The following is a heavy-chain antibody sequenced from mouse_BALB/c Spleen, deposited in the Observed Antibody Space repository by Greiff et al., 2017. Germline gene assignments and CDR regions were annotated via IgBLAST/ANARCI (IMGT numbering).Heavy chain of an antibody. CDR3: ANLYDGYFDY. V-gene: IGHV1-69*02. CDR2: IDPSDSYT. D-gene: IGHD2-3*01. Sequence: QVQLQQPGAELVKPGASVKLSCKASGYTFTSYWMHWVKQRPGQGLEWIGEIDPSDSYTNYNQKFKGKATLTVDKSSSTAYMQLSSLTSEDSAVYYCANLYDGYFDYWGQGTTLTVSS. J-gene: IGHJ2*01. CDR1: GYTFTSYW.